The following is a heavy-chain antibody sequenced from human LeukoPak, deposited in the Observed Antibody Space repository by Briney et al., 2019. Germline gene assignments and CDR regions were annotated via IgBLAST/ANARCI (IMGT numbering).Heavy chain of an antibody. CDR2: ISAYNGNT. J-gene: IGHJ4*02. Sequence: ASVKVSCKASGYTFTSYGISWVRQAPGQGLEWMGWISAYNGNTNYAQKLQGRVTMTTDTSTSTAYMELRSLRSDDTAVYYCARDDDSSGYYPLGYWGQGTLVTVSS. D-gene: IGHD3-22*01. CDR1: GYTFTSYG. V-gene: IGHV1-18*01. CDR3: ARDDDSSGYYPLGY.